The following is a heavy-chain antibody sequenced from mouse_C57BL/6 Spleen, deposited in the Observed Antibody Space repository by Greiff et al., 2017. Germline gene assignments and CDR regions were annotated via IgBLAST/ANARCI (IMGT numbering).Heavy chain of an antibody. CDR1: GYTFTSYW. J-gene: IGHJ4*01. Sequence: VQLQQPGAELVRPGSSVKLSCKASGYTFTSYWMDWVKQRPGQGLEWIGNIYPSDSETHYNQKFKDKATLTVDKSSSTAYMQLSSLTSEDSAVYYCARGLYYYGSSYNYYAMDYWGQGTSVTVSS. CDR3: ARGLYYYGSSYNYYAMDY. V-gene: IGHV1-61*01. CDR2: IYPSDSET. D-gene: IGHD1-1*01.